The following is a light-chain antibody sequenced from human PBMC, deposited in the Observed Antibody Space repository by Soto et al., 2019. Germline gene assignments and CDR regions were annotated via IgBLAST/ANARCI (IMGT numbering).Light chain of an antibody. J-gene: IGLJ2*01. CDR1: TGAVSSGNY. CDR2: DTN. Sequence: QAVVTQEPSLTVSPGGTVTLTCGSSTGAVSSGNYPYWFQQKPGQAPKTLIYDTNNKHSWTPARFSGSLLGGKAALTLSGAQPEDEADYYCLLSYNAPRRGVFGGGTKLTVL. V-gene: IGLV7-46*01. CDR3: LLSYNAPRRGV.